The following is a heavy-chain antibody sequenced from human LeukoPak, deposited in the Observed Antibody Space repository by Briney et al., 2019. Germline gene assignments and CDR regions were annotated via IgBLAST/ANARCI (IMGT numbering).Heavy chain of an antibody. J-gene: IGHJ4*02. CDR2: IYYTGSS. V-gene: IGHV4-39*01. CDR3: ARRGGFGFTFDH. CDR1: GDSITSSSHY. D-gene: IGHD3-10*01. Sequence: ASETLSLTCSVSGDSITSSSHYWGWIRQPPGKGLEWIGHIYYTGSSSYSPSIKSRVTISVDTSNNQFSLELTSVTAADTAVYYCARRGGFGFTFDHWGQGTLVAVAS.